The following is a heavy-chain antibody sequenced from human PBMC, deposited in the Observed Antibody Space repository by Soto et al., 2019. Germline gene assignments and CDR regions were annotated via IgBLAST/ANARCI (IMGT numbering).Heavy chain of an antibody. CDR2: ISYDGSNK. CDR3: ANDLPSSGFWSGYYSPLWFDP. J-gene: IGHJ5*02. D-gene: IGHD3-3*01. Sequence: PGGSLRLSCAASGFTFSSYGMHWVRQAPGKGLEWVAVISYDGSNKYYADSVKGRFTISRDNSKNTLYLQMNSLRAEDTAVYYCANDLPSSGFWSGYYSPLWFDPWGQGTLVTVSS. V-gene: IGHV3-30*18. CDR1: GFTFSSYG.